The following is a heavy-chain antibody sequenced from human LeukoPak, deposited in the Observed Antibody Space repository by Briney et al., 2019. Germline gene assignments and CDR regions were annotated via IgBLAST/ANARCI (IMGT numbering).Heavy chain of an antibody. CDR2: ISYDGSNK. V-gene: IGHV3-30-3*01. J-gene: IGHJ4*02. Sequence: GRSLRLSCAASGFTFSSYAMHWVRQAPGKGLEWVAVISYDGSNKYYADSVKGRFTISRDNSKNTLYLQMNSLRAEDTAVYYCARDQSGYYFDYWGQGTLVTVSS. CDR1: GFTFSSYA. D-gene: IGHD3-10*01. CDR3: ARDQSGYYFDY.